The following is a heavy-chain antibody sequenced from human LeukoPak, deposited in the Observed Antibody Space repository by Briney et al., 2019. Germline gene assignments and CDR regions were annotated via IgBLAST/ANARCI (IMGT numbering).Heavy chain of an antibody. J-gene: IGHJ6*03. V-gene: IGHV4-61*02. CDR3: ARGWGGSYYPYYYYYMDV. Sequence: SETLSLTCTVSGGSISSGSYYWSWIRQPAGKGLGWIGRIYTSGSTNYNPSLKSRVTISVDTSKNQFSLKLSSVTAADTAVYYCARGWGGSYYPYYYYYMDVWGKGTTVTVSS. CDR1: GGSISSGSYY. D-gene: IGHD1-26*01. CDR2: IYTSGST.